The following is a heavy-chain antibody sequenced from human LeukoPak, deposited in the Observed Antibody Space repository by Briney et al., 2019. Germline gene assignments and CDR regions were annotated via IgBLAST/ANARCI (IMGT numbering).Heavy chain of an antibody. V-gene: IGHV4-4*09. CDR1: GASISNYY. D-gene: IGHD2-2*01. Sequence: SETLSLTCTVSGASISNYYWSWIRQTPEKGLEWMGHIHTSGASRYYPSLESRLTLSIDTSRNHLSLKLTSVTVADTAVYYCARQVVVVPAAMLFGVRNYYYYYYMDVWGKGTTVTVSS. J-gene: IGHJ6*03. CDR2: IHTSGAS. CDR3: ARQVVVVPAAMLFGVRNYYYYYYMDV.